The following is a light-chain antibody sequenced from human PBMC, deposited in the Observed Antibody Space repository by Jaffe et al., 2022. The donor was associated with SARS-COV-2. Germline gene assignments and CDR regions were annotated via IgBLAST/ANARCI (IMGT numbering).Light chain of an antibody. J-gene: IGKJ2*01. Sequence: DIQMTQSPSSLSASVGDRVTITCRASQNIKSYLNWYQQKPGKAPKLLIYAASSLQSGVPSRFSGSGSGTDFTLTISSLQPEDFASYYCQQSYTTPYIFGQGTKLEIK. V-gene: IGKV1-39*01. CDR3: QQSYTTPYI. CDR2: AAS. CDR1: QNIKSY.